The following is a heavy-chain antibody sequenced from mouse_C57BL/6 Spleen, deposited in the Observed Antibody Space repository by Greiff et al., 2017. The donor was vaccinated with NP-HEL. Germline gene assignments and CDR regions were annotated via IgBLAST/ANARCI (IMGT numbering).Heavy chain of an antibody. D-gene: IGHD1-1*01. Sequence: QVQLQQPGAELVMPGASVKLSCKASGYTFTSYWMHWVKQRPGQGLEWIGEIDPSDSYPNYNQKFKGKSTLTVDKSSSTAYMQLSSLTSEDSAVYYGAREVFYYYGSSYDYFDYWGQGTTLTVSS. V-gene: IGHV1-69*01. CDR2: IDPSDSYP. CDR3: AREVFYYYGSSYDYFDY. CDR1: GYTFTSYW. J-gene: IGHJ2*01.